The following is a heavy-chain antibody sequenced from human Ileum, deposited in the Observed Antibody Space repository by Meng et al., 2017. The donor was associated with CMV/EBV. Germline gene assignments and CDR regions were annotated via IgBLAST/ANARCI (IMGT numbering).Heavy chain of an antibody. J-gene: IGHJ4*02. D-gene: IGHD1-26*01. V-gene: IGHV4-4*07. CDR1: GGSISGYH. CDR3: ARSDYSGNYFALDY. CDR2: VYSSGST. Sequence: QRQRQGSGPGLVKPSEPLSLICSVSGGSISGYHLNWIRQSAGKGLEWIGRVYSSGSTNFNPSLKSRLTMSVDTSTNQVSLDLSSVTAADTAVYYCARSDYSGNYFALDYWGPGSLVTVSS.